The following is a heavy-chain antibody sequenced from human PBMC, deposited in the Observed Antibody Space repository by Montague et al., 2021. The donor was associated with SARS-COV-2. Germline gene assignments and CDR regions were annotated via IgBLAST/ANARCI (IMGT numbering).Heavy chain of an antibody. J-gene: IGHJ2*01. D-gene: IGHD3-10*01. Sequence: SETLSLTCAVSGGSISSSHWWSWVRQPPGKGLEWIGEIHHSGSTNYNPSLKSRVTISIDESKNQFSLKLSSVTAADTAVYYCAREFRTYGYGGQYWYFDLWGRGTLVTVSS. V-gene: IGHV4-4*02. CDR2: IHHSGST. CDR1: GGSISSSHW. CDR3: AREFRTYGYGGQYWYFDL.